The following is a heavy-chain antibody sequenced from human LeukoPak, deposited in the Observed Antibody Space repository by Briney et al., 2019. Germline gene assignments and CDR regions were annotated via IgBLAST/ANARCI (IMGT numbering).Heavy chain of an antibody. Sequence: PSETLSLTCAVYGGSFSGYYWSWIRQPPGKGLEWIGEINHSGSTNYNPSLKSRFTISVDTSKNQFSLKLSSVTAADTAVYYCARGSITMTHDYWGQGTLVTVSS. CDR3: ARGSITMTHDY. D-gene: IGHD3-22*01. J-gene: IGHJ4*02. CDR1: GGSFSGYY. CDR2: INHSGST. V-gene: IGHV4-34*01.